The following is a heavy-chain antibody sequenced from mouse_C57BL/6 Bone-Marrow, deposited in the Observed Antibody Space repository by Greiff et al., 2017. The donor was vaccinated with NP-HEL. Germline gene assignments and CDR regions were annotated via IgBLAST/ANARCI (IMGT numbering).Heavy chain of an antibody. D-gene: IGHD3-3*01. V-gene: IGHV1-69*01. CDR1: GYTFTSYW. CDR2: IDPSDSYT. CDR3: AREGPFLYYFDY. Sequence: QVQLQQSGAELVMPGASVKLSCKASGYTFTSYWMHWVKQRPGQGLEWIGEIDPSDSYTNYNQKFKGKSTLTVDKSSSTAYMQLSSLTSEDSAVYYCAREGPFLYYFDYWGQGTTLTVSS. J-gene: IGHJ2*01.